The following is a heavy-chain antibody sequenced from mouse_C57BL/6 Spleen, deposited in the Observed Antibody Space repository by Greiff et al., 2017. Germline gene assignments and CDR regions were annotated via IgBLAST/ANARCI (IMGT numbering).Heavy chain of an antibody. CDR1: GYTFTDYY. CDR2: IYPGSGNT. CDR3: ASPITTVDAMDY. V-gene: IGHV1-76*01. J-gene: IGHJ4*01. D-gene: IGHD1-1*01. Sequence: QVQLQQSGAELVRPGASVKLSCKASGYTFTDYYINWVKQRPGQGLEWIARIYPGSGNTYYNEKFKGKATLTAEKSSSTAYMQLSSLTSEDSAVYFFASPITTVDAMDYWGQGTSVTVSS.